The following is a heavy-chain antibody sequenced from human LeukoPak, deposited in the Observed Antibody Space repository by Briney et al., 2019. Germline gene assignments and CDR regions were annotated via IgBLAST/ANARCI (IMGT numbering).Heavy chain of an antibody. CDR2: VSYDGSNK. J-gene: IGHJ4*02. D-gene: IGHD3-3*01. CDR3: ARASQTRSGYHDDY. V-gene: IGHV3-30-3*01. CDR1: GLIFTDAW. Sequence: PGGSLRLSCAASGLIFTDAWMTWVRQVPGKGLEWVAVVSYDGSNKYYADSVKGRFTISRDNSMNTLYLQMNSLRAEDTAVYYCARASQTRSGYHDDYWGQGTLVTVSS.